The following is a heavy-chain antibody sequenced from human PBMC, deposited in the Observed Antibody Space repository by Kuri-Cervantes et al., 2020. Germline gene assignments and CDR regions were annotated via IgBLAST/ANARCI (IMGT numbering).Heavy chain of an antibody. D-gene: IGHD4-17*01. V-gene: IGHV3-21*01. CDR3: ARDPYGDHFDY. CDR1: GFTFSSYS. CDR2: ISSSSSYI. J-gene: IGHJ4*02. Sequence: LSVTCAASGFTFSSYSMNWVRQAPGKGLEWVSSISSSSSYIYYADSVKGRFTISRDNAKNSLYLQMNSLRAEDTAVYYCARDPYGDHFDYWGQGTPVTVSS.